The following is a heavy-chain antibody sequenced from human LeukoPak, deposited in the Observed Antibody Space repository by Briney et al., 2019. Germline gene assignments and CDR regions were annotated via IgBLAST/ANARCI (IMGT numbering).Heavy chain of an antibody. CDR3: ARGRGGNAFDI. CDR1: GFTFSSYS. J-gene: IGHJ3*02. V-gene: IGHV3-48*01. D-gene: IGHD2-15*01. CDR2: ISSSSSTI. Sequence: PGGSLRLSCAASGFTFSSYSMNWVRQAPGKGLEWVSYISSSSSTIYYADSVKGRFTISRDNAKNSLYLQMNSLRAEDPAVYYCARGRGGNAFDIWGQGTIVTVSS.